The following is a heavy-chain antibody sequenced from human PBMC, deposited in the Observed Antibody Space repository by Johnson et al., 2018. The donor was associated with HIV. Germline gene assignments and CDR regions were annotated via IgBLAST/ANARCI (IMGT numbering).Heavy chain of an antibody. Sequence: QVQLVESGGGVVQPGRSLRLSCAASGFTFSSYAMHWVRQAPGKGLEWVAVISYDGSNKYYADSVKGRSTISRDNSKNTLYLQMNSLRPADTAVYYCANTLSPYYYDSSGYYQSYDSFDIWGQGTMVSVSS. CDR1: GFTFSSYA. CDR2: ISYDGSNK. D-gene: IGHD3-22*01. V-gene: IGHV3-30*04. J-gene: IGHJ3*02. CDR3: ANTLSPYYYDSSGYYQSYDSFDI.